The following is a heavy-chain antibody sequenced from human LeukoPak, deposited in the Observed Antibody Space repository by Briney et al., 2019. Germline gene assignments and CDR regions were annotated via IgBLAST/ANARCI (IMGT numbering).Heavy chain of an antibody. Sequence: GGSLRLSCAASGFTFSSYSMNWVRQAPGKGLGWVSYISSSSSTIYYADSVKGRFTISRDNAKNSLYLQMNSLRAEDTAVYYCARDLSGSNWNDARYWGQGTLVTVSS. V-gene: IGHV3-48*01. CDR2: ISSSSSTI. CDR3: ARDLSGSNWNDARY. CDR1: GFTFSSYS. D-gene: IGHD1-1*01. J-gene: IGHJ4*02.